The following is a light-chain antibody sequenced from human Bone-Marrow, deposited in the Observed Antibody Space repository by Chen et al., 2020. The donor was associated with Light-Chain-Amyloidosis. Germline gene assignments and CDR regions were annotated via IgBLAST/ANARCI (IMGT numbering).Light chain of an antibody. CDR1: NIGSTS. V-gene: IGLV3-21*02. J-gene: IGLJ3*02. Sequence: SYVLTQPSSVSVAPGQTATIACGGNNIGSTSVHWYQQTPGQAPLLVVYDDSDRPSGLPERLSGSNSGNTATLTISRVGAGDEADYYCQVWDRSSDSPVFGGGTKLTVL. CDR3: QVWDRSSDSPV. CDR2: DDS.